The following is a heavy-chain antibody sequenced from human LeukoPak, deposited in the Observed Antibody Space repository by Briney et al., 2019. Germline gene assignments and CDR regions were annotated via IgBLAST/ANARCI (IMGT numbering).Heavy chain of an antibody. CDR3: ARDRGYSTFDM. CDR1: GFTFSSYA. D-gene: IGHD5-18*01. J-gene: IGHJ3*02. Sequence: GGSLRLSCAASGFTFSSYAMHWVRQAPGKGLEWVAVISYDGRNKYYAESVKGRITISRDNAKNSLCLQMNSLRAEDTAVYYCARDRGYSTFDMWGQGTMVTVSS. CDR2: ISYDGRNK. V-gene: IGHV3-30*03.